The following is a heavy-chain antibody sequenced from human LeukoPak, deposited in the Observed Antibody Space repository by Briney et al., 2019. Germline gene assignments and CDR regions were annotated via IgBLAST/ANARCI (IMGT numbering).Heavy chain of an antibody. CDR2: IIPIFGTA. D-gene: IGHD2-15*01. CDR1: GGTFSSYA. Sequence: ASVKVSCKASGGTFSSYAISWVRQAPGQGLEWMGGIIPIFGTANYAQKFQGRVTITADESTSTAYMELSSLRSEDTAVYYCAGGADIVVVVAARGAFDIWGQGTMVTVSS. J-gene: IGHJ3*02. V-gene: IGHV1-69*13. CDR3: AGGADIVVVVAARGAFDI.